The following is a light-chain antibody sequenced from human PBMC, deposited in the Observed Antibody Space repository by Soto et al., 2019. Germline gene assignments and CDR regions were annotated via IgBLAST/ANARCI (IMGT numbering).Light chain of an antibody. CDR1: QSVSTSF. CDR2: GAF. V-gene: IGKV3-20*01. CDR3: QQYGNSIPIT. J-gene: IGKJ5*01. Sequence: VVLTQSPGTLSLSPGERATLSCRASQSVSTSFLAWYQQKPGQAPRLLIYGAFSRATGIPDRFSGSGSGTDFTLTISRLEPEDFAVYYCQQYGNSIPITFGQGTRLEIK.